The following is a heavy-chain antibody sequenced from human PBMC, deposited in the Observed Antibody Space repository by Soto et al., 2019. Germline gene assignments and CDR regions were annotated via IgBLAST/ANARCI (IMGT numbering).Heavy chain of an antibody. Sequence: EVQLLESGGGLVQPGGSLRLSCAASGFTFSSYAMSWVRQAPGEGLEWVSAFSGSGGSTYYADYVKGRFTISRDNSKNTLYLQINSLRAEDTAVYYCAKDRPYGESPDYWGQGTLVTVSS. J-gene: IGHJ4*02. CDR1: GFTFSSYA. V-gene: IGHV3-23*01. CDR2: FSGSGGST. D-gene: IGHD3-10*01. CDR3: AKDRPYGESPDY.